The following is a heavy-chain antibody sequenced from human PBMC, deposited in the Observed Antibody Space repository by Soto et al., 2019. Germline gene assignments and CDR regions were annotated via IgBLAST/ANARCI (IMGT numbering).Heavy chain of an antibody. CDR2: ISFDGRNK. CDR3: AKDTATAITSYYFYGMDV. D-gene: IGHD5-12*01. Sequence: PGGSMRLSCAASGFIFSTYGMHWVRQAPGKGLEWVAVISFDGRNKYYADSVRGRFTISRDNSKNTLHLQMNSLRGEDTAVYYCAKDTATAITSYYFYGMDVWGQGTPVTVSS. CDR1: GFIFSTYG. V-gene: IGHV3-30*18. J-gene: IGHJ6*02.